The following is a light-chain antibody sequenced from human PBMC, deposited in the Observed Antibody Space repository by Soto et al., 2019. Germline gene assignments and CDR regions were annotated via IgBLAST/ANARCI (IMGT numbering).Light chain of an antibody. CDR2: EVS. CDR3: SSYTSTSARV. Sequence: HSVLTQPSSLSGSPGQSITISCTLTSSDIGAYKYVSWYQHHSGKAPKLIIYEVSIRPSGISNRFSGSMSGNTASLTISGLQAEDEADYYCSSYTSTSARVFGTGTKVTVL. J-gene: IGLJ1*01. CDR1: SSDIGAYKY. V-gene: IGLV2-14*01.